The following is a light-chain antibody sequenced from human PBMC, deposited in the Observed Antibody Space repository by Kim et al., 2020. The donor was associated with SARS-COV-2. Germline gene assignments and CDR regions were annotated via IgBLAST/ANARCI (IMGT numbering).Light chain of an antibody. Sequence: YPGQTARITCSGDVLAKKYARWFQQKPGQAPVLVIYKDSERPSGIPERFSGSSSGTTVTLTISGAQVEDEADYYCYSAADNNEGVFGGGTQLTVL. J-gene: IGLJ2*01. V-gene: IGLV3-27*01. CDR3: YSAADNNEGV. CDR1: VLAKKY. CDR2: KDS.